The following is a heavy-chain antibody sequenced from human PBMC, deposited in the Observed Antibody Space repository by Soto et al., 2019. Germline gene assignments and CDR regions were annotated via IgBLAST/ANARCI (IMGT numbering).Heavy chain of an antibody. CDR1: GFTFSSYG. D-gene: IGHD2-21*02. CDR3: ARDVMVTAMVMWHFDL. V-gene: IGHV3-33*01. CDR2: IWYDGSNK. J-gene: IGHJ2*01. Sequence: QVQLVESGGGVVQPGRSLRLSCAASGFTFSSYGMHWVRQAPGKGLEWVAVIWYDGSNKYYADSVKGRFTISRDNSKNTLYLQMNSLRAEDTAVYYCARDVMVTAMVMWHFDLWGRGTLVTVSS.